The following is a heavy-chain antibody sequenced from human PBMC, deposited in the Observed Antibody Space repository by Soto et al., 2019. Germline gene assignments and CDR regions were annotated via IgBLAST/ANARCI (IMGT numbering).Heavy chain of an antibody. Sequence: ASVKVSCKASGYTFTSYAMHWVRQAPGQRLEWMGWINAGNGNTKYSQKFQGRVTITRDTSASTACMELSSLRSEDTAVYYCARDFIAVAGTGHFDYWGQGTLVTVSS. CDR1: GYTFTSYA. CDR3: ARDFIAVAGTGHFDY. CDR2: INAGNGNT. D-gene: IGHD6-19*01. V-gene: IGHV1-3*01. J-gene: IGHJ4*02.